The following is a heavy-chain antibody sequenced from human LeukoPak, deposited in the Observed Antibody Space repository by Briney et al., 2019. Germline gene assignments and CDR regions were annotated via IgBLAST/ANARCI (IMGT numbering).Heavy chain of an antibody. CDR1: GFTVSSNY. D-gene: IGHD3-3*01. V-gene: IGHV3-53*01. Sequence: GGSLRLSCAASGFTVSSNYMSWVHQAPGKGLEWVSVIYSGGSTYYADSVKGRFTISRDNSKNTLYLQMNSLRAEDTAVYYCAVYDFWSGSYFDYWGQGTLVTVSS. J-gene: IGHJ4*02. CDR2: IYSGGST. CDR3: AVYDFWSGSYFDY.